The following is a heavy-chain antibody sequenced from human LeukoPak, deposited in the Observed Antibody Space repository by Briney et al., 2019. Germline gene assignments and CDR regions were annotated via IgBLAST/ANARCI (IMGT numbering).Heavy chain of an antibody. Sequence: GGSLRLSCVASGFTFSSYAMSWVRQAPGKGLECVSAISGSGGSTYYADSVKGRFTISRDNSKNTLYLQMNSLRAEDTAVYYCAKEGATGYSSSWYVDYWGQGTLVTVSS. J-gene: IGHJ4*02. D-gene: IGHD6-13*01. CDR2: ISGSGGST. V-gene: IGHV3-23*01. CDR3: AKEGATGYSSSWYVDY. CDR1: GFTFSSYA.